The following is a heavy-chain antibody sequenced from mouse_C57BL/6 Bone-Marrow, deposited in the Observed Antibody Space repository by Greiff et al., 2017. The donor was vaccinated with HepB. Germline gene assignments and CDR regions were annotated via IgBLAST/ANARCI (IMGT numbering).Heavy chain of an antibody. V-gene: IGHV2-9-1*01. CDR3: ARNFYYSKGYAMDY. CDR1: GFSLTSYA. CDR2: IWTGGGT. Sequence: QVQLKESGPGLVAPSQSLSITCTVSGFSLTSYAISWVRQPPGKGLEWLGVIWTGGGTNYNSALKSRLSISKENSKSQVFLKMNSLQTDDTARYYCARNFYYSKGYAMDYWGQGTSVTVSS. J-gene: IGHJ4*01. D-gene: IGHD2-5*01.